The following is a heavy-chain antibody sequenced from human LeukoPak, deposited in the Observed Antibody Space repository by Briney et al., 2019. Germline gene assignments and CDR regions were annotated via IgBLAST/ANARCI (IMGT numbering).Heavy chain of an antibody. J-gene: IGHJ5*02. CDR1: GYTFTGYY. CDR3: ARGVVTATSQVNWFDP. CDR2: INPNSGGT. D-gene: IGHD2-21*02. V-gene: IGHV1-2*02. Sequence: ASVKVSCKASGYTFTGYYMHWVRQAPGQGLEWMGWINPNSGGTNYAQKFQGRVTMTRDTSISTAYMELSRLRSYDTAVYYCARGVVTATSQVNWFDPWGQGTLVTVSS.